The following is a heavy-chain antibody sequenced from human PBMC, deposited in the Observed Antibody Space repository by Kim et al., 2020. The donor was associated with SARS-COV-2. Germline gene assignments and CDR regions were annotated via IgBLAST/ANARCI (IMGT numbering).Heavy chain of an antibody. D-gene: IGHD6-19*01. CDR3: ARQGFHPLLHSSGWYYYYYGMDV. V-gene: IGHV5-51*01. J-gene: IGHJ6*02. Sequence: GESLKISCKCSGYSFTSYWIGWVRQMPGKGLEWMGIIYPGDSDTRYSPSFQGQVTISADKSISTAYLQWSSLKASDTAMYYCARQGFHPLLHSSGWYYYYYGMDVWGQGTTVTVSS. CDR2: IYPGDSDT. CDR1: GYSFTSYW.